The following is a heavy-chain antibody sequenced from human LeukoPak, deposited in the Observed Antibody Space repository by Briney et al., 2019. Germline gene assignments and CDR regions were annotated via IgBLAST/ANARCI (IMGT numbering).Heavy chain of an antibody. D-gene: IGHD6-13*01. CDR3: ARGGYSSSWYSDY. CDR2: IKQDGSER. CDR1: GFTFSNYW. J-gene: IGHJ4*02. Sequence: GGSLRLSCVASGFTFSNYWMNWVRQAPGKGLEWMANIKQDGSERYYVGSVKGRFTISRDIANNSLYLQMNSLRAEDTAVYYCARGGYSSSWYSDYWGQGTLVTVSS. V-gene: IGHV3-7*01.